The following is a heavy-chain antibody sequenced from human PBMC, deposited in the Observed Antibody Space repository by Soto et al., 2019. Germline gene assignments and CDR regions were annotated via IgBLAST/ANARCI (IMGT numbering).Heavy chain of an antibody. CDR2: INPNSGGT. CDR1: GYTFTGYY. Sequence: GASVKVSCKASGYTFTGYYMHWERQAPGQGLEWMGWINPNSGGTNYAQKFQGRVTMTRDTSISTAYMELSRLRSDDTAVYYCARDRDTTVTSQFGYWGQGTLVTVSS. D-gene: IGHD4-17*01. CDR3: ARDRDTTVTSQFGY. V-gene: IGHV1-2*02. J-gene: IGHJ4*02.